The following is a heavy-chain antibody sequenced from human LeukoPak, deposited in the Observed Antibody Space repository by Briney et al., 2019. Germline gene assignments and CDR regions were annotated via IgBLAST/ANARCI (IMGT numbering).Heavy chain of an antibody. Sequence: GGSLRLSCAASGFTFSSYEMNWVRQAPGKGLEWVSYISSSGSTIYYADSVKGRFTISRDNAKNLLYLQMNSLRAEDTAVYYCARDGDSSGYYDLGYWGQGTLVTVSS. CDR2: ISSSGSTI. CDR3: ARDGDSSGYYDLGY. J-gene: IGHJ4*02. CDR1: GFTFSSYE. V-gene: IGHV3-48*03. D-gene: IGHD3-22*01.